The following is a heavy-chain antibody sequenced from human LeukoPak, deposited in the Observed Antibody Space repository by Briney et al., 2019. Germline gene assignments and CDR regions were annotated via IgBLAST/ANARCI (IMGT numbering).Heavy chain of an antibody. CDR3: ARENYENDAFDI. V-gene: IGHV3-21*01. CDR2: ISSSSSYI. D-gene: IGHD3-22*01. J-gene: IGHJ3*02. CDR1: GLTLSRYG. Sequence: GGSLRLSCAGSGLTLSRYGMNWVRQAPGKGLEWVSYISSSSSYIYYGDSVKGRFAVSRDNAKKSLYLQMNSVRAEDPAVYYCARENYENDAFDIWGQGTVVTVSS.